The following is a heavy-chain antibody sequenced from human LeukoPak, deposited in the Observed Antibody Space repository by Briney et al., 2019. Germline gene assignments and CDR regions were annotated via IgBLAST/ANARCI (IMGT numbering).Heavy chain of an antibody. CDR1: VSPSAIGYS. CDR3: ARFHLRLGSGWPWFDP. V-gene: IGHV4-39*01. CDR2: ISYSGTT. J-gene: IGHJ5*02. D-gene: IGHD6-19*01. Sequence: SETLSLTCTVSLVSPSAIGYSSGWIRQPPGKGLEWIGSISYSGTTYYNPSLKSRVTISIDTSKKQFSLRLNSVTAPGTAVYISARFHLRLGSGWPWFDPWGQGTLVTVSS.